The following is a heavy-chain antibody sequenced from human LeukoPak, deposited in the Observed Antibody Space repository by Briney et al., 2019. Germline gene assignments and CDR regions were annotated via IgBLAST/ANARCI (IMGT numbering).Heavy chain of an antibody. CDR2: ISSSGTTT. D-gene: IGHD2-2*01. J-gene: IGHJ4*02. Sequence: GGSLTLSCAASGFPFSTYEMKWVRQAPGKGLEWVSYISSSGTTTYYADSVKGRFTISRDNAKNSLYLQMNSLRAKDTAVYYCARVGAYAAVNWWGQGTLVSVSS. CDR3: ARVGAYAAVNW. CDR1: GFPFSTYE. V-gene: IGHV3-48*03.